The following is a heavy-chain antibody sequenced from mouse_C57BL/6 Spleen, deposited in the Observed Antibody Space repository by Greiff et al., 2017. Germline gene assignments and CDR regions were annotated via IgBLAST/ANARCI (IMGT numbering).Heavy chain of an antibody. J-gene: IGHJ1*03. V-gene: IGHV1-55*01. D-gene: IGHD1-1*01. CDR2: IYPGSGST. CDR1: GYTFTSYW. CDR3: ARGPNYYGSSHWYCDV. Sequence: QVQLQQPGAELVKPGASVKMSCKASGYTFTSYWITWVKQRPGQGLEWIGDIYPGSGSTNYNEKFKSKATLTVDTSSSTAYMQLSSLTSEDSAVYYCARGPNYYGSSHWYCDVWGTGTTVTVSS.